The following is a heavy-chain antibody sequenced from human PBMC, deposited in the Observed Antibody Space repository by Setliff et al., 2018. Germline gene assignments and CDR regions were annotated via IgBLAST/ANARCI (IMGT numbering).Heavy chain of an antibody. CDR1: GFTFINYN. V-gene: IGHV3-33*06. D-gene: IGHD6-19*01. J-gene: IGHJ4*02. CDR3: AKDSGWFLPFDS. CDR2: IWADEVNI. Sequence: TGGSLRLSCAASGFTFINYNMHWVRQAPGKGLEWVATIWADEVNIYYADSVNGRFTISRDNSKNTLYLQMNSLRAEDTAVYYCAKDSGWFLPFDSWGQGTLVTVSS.